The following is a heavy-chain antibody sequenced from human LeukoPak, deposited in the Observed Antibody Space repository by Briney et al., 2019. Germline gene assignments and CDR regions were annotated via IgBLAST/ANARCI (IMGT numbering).Heavy chain of an antibody. Sequence: GGSLRLSCAASGFTFSSYGMPWVRQAPGKGLEWVAVIWYDGSNKYYADSVKGRFTISRDNSKNTLYLQMNSLRAEDTAVYYCARVSLSSSWYSPWFDPWGQGTLVTVSS. V-gene: IGHV3-33*01. CDR3: ARVSLSSSWYSPWFDP. D-gene: IGHD6-13*01. CDR2: IWYDGSNK. J-gene: IGHJ5*02. CDR1: GFTFSSYG.